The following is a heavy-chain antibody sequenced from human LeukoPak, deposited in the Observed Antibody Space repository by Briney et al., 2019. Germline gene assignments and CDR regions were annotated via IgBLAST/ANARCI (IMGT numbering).Heavy chain of an antibody. Sequence: PSETLSLTCTVSGYSISSGYYWGWIRQPPGKGLEWIGNIYPTGSTYYNPSLKSRVTISVDTSKNQFSLKLRSVTAADTAVYYCARLYGNYQNYFDYWGQGTLVTVSS. J-gene: IGHJ4*02. D-gene: IGHD1-7*01. CDR3: ARLYGNYQNYFDY. V-gene: IGHV4-38-2*02. CDR1: GYSISSGYY. CDR2: IYPTGST.